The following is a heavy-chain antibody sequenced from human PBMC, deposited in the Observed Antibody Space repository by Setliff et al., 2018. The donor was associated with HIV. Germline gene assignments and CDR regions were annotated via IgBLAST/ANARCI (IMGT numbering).Heavy chain of an antibody. CDR3: ARGTTSITFDY. CDR2: ILYSGST. V-gene: IGHV4-31*02. CDR1: GGSISSGGYY. J-gene: IGHJ4*02. Sequence: PSETLSLTCTVSGGSISSGGYYWSWIRQHPGQGLEWIVYILYSGSTYYNPSLKSRLTMSIDTSKSHFSLNLNSVTAADTAVYYCARGTTSITFDYWSQGTLVTVSS. D-gene: IGHD1-1*01.